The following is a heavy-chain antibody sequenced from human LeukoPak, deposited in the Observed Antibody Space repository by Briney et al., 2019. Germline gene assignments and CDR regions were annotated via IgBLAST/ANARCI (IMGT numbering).Heavy chain of an antibody. CDR2: ISGDGGSI. J-gene: IGHJ4*02. CDR1: GFAFNDFT. V-gene: IGHV3-43*01. D-gene: IGHD6-19*01. Sequence: PGGSLRLSCAASGFAFNDFTMHWVRQPPGKGLECISLISGDGGSIYYTDSVKGRFTISRDNSRNSLSLYLQMNRPRAHDTSLFYFAKEHMSGWPNFVSWGQGSQVADSS. CDR3: AKEHMSGWPNFVS.